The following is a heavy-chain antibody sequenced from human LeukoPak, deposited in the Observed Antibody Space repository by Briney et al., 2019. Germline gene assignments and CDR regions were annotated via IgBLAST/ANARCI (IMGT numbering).Heavy chain of an antibody. D-gene: IGHD3-9*01. V-gene: IGHV3-21*01. CDR1: GFTFSSYS. CDR3: FQAEDGIRDFDQWDY. CDR2: ISSSSSYV. Sequence: GGSLRVSCAASGFTFSSYSMNWILQAPGKGLEWVSSISSSSSYVYYADSVKGRFTISRDNAKNSLYLQMNSLRAEDTAVYFFFQAEDGIRDFDQWDYWGQGTLVTVSS. J-gene: IGHJ4*02.